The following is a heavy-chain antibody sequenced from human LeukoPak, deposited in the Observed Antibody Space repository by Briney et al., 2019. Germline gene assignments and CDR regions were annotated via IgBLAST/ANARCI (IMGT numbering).Heavy chain of an antibody. J-gene: IGHJ4*02. CDR2: ISTYNGNT. D-gene: IGHD3-16*01. V-gene: IGHV1-18*04. CDR1: GYTFTSYG. CDR3: ARGGRLGELFSPDY. Sequence: VASVKVSCKASGYTFTSYGITWVRQAPGQGLEWMGWISTYNGNTNYAQNLQGRVTMTTDTSTSTAYMELRSLRSDDTAVYYCARGGRLGELFSPDYWGREPWSPSPQ.